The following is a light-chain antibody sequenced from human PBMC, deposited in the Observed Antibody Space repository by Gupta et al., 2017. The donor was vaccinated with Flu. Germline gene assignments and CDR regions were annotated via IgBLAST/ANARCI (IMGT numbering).Light chain of an antibody. CDR3: AAWDDSLTALSADGSLTGLWV. J-gene: IGLJ3*02. V-gene: IGLV1-44*01. CDR1: SKSGSNG. Sequence: SKSGSNGGSGYKHLQGTAPRLLIYNDNQRPSGVPDRFSGSKSGTSASLAIGGLQSEDEADYYCAAWDDSLTALSADGSLTGLWVFGGGTKLSVL. CDR2: NDN.